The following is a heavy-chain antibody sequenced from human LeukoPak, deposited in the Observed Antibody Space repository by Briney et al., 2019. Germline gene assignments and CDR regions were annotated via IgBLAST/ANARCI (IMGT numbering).Heavy chain of an antibody. V-gene: IGHV3-23*01. CDR1: GFTFSSYG. J-gene: IGHJ4*02. Sequence: PGRSLRLSCAASGFTFSSYGMHWVRQAPGKGLEWVSAISGSGGSTYYADSVKGRFTISRDNSKNTLYLQMNSLRAEDTAVYYCAKDVRLGELSYFDYWGQGTLVTVSS. CDR3: AKDVRLGELSYFDY. D-gene: IGHD3-16*02. CDR2: ISGSGGST.